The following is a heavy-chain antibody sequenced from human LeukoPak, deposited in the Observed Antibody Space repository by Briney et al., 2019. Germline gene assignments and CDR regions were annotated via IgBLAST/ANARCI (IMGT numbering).Heavy chain of an antibody. Sequence: GGSLRLSCAASGFTFSSYSMNRVRQAPGKGLEWVSSISSSSSYIYYADSVKGRFTISRDNAKNSLYLQMNSLRAEDTAVYYCAREGYCSSTSCLDYWGQGTLVTVSS. CDR1: GFTFSSYS. CDR2: ISSSSSYI. J-gene: IGHJ4*02. CDR3: AREGYCSSTSCLDY. D-gene: IGHD2-2*01. V-gene: IGHV3-21*01.